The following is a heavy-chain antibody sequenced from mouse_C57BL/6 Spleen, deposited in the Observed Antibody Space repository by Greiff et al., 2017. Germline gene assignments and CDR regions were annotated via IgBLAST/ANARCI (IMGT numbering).Heavy chain of an antibody. CDR1: GYTFTDYY. V-gene: IGHV1-76*01. Sequence: VQLQQSGAELVRPGASVKLSCKASGYTFTDYYINWVKQRPGQGLEWIARIYPGSGNTYYNEKFKGKATLTAEKSSSTAYMQLSSLTSEDSAVYFCAIAMDYWGQGTSVTVSS. CDR3: AIAMDY. CDR2: IYPGSGNT. J-gene: IGHJ4*01.